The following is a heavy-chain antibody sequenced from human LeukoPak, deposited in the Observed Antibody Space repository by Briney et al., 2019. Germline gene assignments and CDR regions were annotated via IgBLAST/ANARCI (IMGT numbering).Heavy chain of an antibody. CDR3: ARGLGSYYGGPVDY. CDR1: GGSFSGYY. V-gene: IGHV4-34*01. J-gene: IGHJ4*02. D-gene: IGHD1-26*01. Sequence: PLETLSLTCAVYGGSFSGYYWSWIRQPPGKGLEWIGEINHSGSTNYNPSLKSRVTISVDTSKNQFSLKLSSVTAADTAVYYCARGLGSYYGGPVDYWGQGTLVTVSS. CDR2: INHSGST.